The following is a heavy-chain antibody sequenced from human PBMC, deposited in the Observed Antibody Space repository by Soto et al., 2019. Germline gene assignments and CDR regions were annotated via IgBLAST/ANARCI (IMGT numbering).Heavy chain of an antibody. CDR3: ARYTGTYYGYYFDY. Sequence: PSETLSLTCTVSGGSISSSNYYWSWIRQPPGKGLEWIATIYYSGSTYYNPSLKSRVTISVDTSKNQFSLKLSSMAAADTAVFYCARYTGTYYGYYFDYWGQGTLVTVSS. CDR1: GGSISSSNYY. D-gene: IGHD1-26*01. CDR2: IYYSGST. V-gene: IGHV4-39*01. J-gene: IGHJ4*02.